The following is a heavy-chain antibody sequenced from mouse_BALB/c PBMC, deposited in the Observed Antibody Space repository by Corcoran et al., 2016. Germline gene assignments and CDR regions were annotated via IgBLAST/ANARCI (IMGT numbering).Heavy chain of an antibody. V-gene: IGHV1-18*01. D-gene: IGHD2-2*01. J-gene: IGHJ2*01. Sequence: EVQLQQSGPELVKPGASVKISCKTSGYTFTEYTMHWVKQSHGQSLEWIGGINPNNCGTIYNQKFKGRATLTVDKSSSTAYMELRSLTSEDSAVYFCARGGWLRQIDYWGQGTTLTVSS. CDR3: ARGGWLRQIDY. CDR1: GYTFTEYT. CDR2: INPNNCGT.